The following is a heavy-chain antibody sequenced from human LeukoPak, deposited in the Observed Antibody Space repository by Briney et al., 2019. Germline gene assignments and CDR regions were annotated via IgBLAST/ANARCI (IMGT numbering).Heavy chain of an antibody. Sequence: SETLSLTCTVSGGSVNSGTYYWGWIRQPPGKGLEWIGSIYYSGSTYYNPSLKSRVTISVDTSKNQFSLKLSSVTAADTAVYYCARGDLTMVRGVTGAFDIWGQGTMVTVSS. V-gene: IGHV4-39*07. CDR2: IYYSGST. CDR3: ARGDLTMVRGVTGAFDI. CDR1: GGSVNSGTYY. J-gene: IGHJ3*02. D-gene: IGHD3-10*01.